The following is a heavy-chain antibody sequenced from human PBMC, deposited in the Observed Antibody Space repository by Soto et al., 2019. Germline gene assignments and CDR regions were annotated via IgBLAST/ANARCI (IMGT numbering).Heavy chain of an antibody. CDR1: GGSFSGYF. J-gene: IGHJ5*02. CDR3: ARGVPYSYGYVSWFDP. D-gene: IGHD5-18*01. CDR2: IIPSGGT. V-gene: IGHV4-34*01. Sequence: SETLSLTCAVSGGSFSGYFWSWIRQSPGKGLEWIGEIIPSGGTNYNPSLKSRVTISVDTSKNQFSLKLSSVTAADTAVYYCARGVPYSYGYVSWFDPWGQGTLVTVSS.